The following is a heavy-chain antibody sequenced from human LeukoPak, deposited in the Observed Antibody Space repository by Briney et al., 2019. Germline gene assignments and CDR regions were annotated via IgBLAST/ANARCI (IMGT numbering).Heavy chain of an antibody. V-gene: IGHV4-34*01. CDR3: ARATSFRHYYYYMDV. CDR2: INHSGST. Sequence: PSETLSLTCAVYGGSFSGYHWSWIRQPPGKGLEWIGEINHSGSTNYNPSLKSRVTISVDTSKNQFSLKLSSVTAADTAVYYCARATSFRHYYYYMDVWGKGTTVTVSS. J-gene: IGHJ6*03. D-gene: IGHD2/OR15-2a*01. CDR1: GGSFSGYH.